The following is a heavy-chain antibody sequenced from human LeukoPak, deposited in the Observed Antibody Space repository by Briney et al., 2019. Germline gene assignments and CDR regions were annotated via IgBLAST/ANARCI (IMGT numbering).Heavy chain of an antibody. D-gene: IGHD6-19*01. CDR1: GGSFSGYY. CDR2: INHSGST. J-gene: IGHJ4*02. Sequence: PETLSLTCAVYGGSFSGYYWSWIRRPPGKGLEWIGEINHSGSTNYNPSLKSRVTISVDTSKNQFSLKLSSVTAADTAVYYCARAGWLGPFDYWGQGTLVTVSS. CDR3: ARAGWLGPFDY. V-gene: IGHV4-34*01.